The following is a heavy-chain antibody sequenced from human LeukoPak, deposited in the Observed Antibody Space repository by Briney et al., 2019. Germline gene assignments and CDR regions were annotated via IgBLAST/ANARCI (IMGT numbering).Heavy chain of an antibody. D-gene: IGHD6-19*01. Sequence: PGGSLRLSCAASGFTFSSYAMSWVRQAPGKGLEWVSSISGSGDSTYYADSVKGRSTISRDKSKNTLYLQMNSLRAEDTALYYCAIVIAVAGPATFYWGQGTLATVSS. CDR2: ISGSGDST. CDR3: AIVIAVAGPATFY. J-gene: IGHJ4*02. CDR1: GFTFSSYA. V-gene: IGHV3-23*01.